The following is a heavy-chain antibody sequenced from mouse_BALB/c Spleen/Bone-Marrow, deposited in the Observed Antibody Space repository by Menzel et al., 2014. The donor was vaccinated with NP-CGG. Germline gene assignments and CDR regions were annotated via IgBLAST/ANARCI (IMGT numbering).Heavy chain of an antibody. Sequence: VQLQQSGVELVGPGTSVKVSCKASGYAFTNYWIEWVKQRPGQGLEWIGVINPGSGGINYNGKFKGKATLTADKSSNTAYMQLSSLTSDDSAVYFCARELGRGFAYWGQGTLVTVSA. V-gene: IGHV1-54*01. CDR3: ARELGRGFAY. CDR1: GYAFTNYW. J-gene: IGHJ3*01. D-gene: IGHD4-1*01. CDR2: INPGSGGI.